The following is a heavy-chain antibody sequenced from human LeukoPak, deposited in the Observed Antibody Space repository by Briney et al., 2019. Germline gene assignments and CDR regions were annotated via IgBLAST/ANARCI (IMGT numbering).Heavy chain of an antibody. Sequence: SETLSLTCAVYGGSFSGYYWSWIRQPPGKGLEWIGEINHSGSTNYNPSLKSRVTISVDTSKNQFSLKLSSVTAADTAVYYCARAIYTSGTYSVYYFDYWGQGTLVTVSS. CDR1: GGSFSGYY. D-gene: IGHD3-10*01. CDR2: INHSGST. J-gene: IGHJ4*02. CDR3: ARAIYTSGTYSVYYFDY. V-gene: IGHV4-34*01.